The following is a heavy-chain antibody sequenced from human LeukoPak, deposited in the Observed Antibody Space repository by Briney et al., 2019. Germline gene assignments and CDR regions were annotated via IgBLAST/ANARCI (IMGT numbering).Heavy chain of an antibody. CDR2: ITSSSSYI. D-gene: IGHD3-22*01. CDR1: GFTFSSYN. Sequence: GGSLRLSCAASGFTFSSYNMNWVRQAPGKGLEWVSSITSSSSYIYYADSVKGRFTISRDNAKNSLYLQINSLRAEDTAVYYCARDGYYYDSSGYYRYYYYYMDVWGKGTTVTVSS. J-gene: IGHJ6*03. V-gene: IGHV3-21*01. CDR3: ARDGYYYDSSGYYRYYYYYMDV.